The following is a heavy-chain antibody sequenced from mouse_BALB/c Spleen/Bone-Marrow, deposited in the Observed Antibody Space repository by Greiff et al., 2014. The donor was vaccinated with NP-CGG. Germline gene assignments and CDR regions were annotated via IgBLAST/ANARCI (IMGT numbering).Heavy chain of an antibody. J-gene: IGHJ2*01. Sequence: EVNLVESGGGLVQPGGSLRLSCATSGFTFTDYYMSWVRQPPGKALEWLGFIRNKANGYTTEYSASVKGRFTISRDNSQSILYLQMNTLRAEDSATYYCARDRGLLLFDYWGQGTTLTVSS. CDR3: ARDRGLLLFDY. CDR2: IRNKANGYTT. D-gene: IGHD2-3*01. V-gene: IGHV7-3*02. CDR1: GFTFTDYY.